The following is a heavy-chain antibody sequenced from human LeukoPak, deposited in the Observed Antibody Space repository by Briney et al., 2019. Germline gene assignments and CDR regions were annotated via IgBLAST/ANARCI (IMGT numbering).Heavy chain of an antibody. D-gene: IGHD3-10*01. CDR2: ICGSGDKT. J-gene: IGHJ4*02. CDR3: AKHLRGPLSKGGFDY. CDR1: GFTFSSYA. Sequence: GGSLRLSCAASGFTFSSYAMSWVRQAPGKGVEWVSSICGSGDKTFYADSVKGRFTISRDNSKNTLYLQMTSLRAEDTAVYYCAKHLRGPLSKGGFDYWGQGTLVTVSS. V-gene: IGHV3-23*01.